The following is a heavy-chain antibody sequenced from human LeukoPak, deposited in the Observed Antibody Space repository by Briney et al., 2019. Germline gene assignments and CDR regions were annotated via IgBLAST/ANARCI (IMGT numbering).Heavy chain of an antibody. V-gene: IGHV1-69*13. Sequence: SVKVSCKASGYTFTSYAMHWVRQAPGQGLEWMGGIIPIFGTANYAQKFQGRVTITADESTSTAYMELSSLRSEDTAVYYCASHYYDSGGRVDYWGQGTLVTVSS. J-gene: IGHJ4*02. CDR3: ASHYYDSGGRVDY. CDR1: GYTFTSYA. CDR2: IIPIFGTA. D-gene: IGHD3-22*01.